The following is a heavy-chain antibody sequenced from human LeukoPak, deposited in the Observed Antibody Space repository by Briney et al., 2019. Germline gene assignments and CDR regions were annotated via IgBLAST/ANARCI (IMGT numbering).Heavy chain of an antibody. CDR1: GGTFSSYA. Sequence: ASVKVSCKASGGTFSSYAISWVRQAPGQGLEWMGGIIPIFGTANYAQKFQGRVTITADESTSTAYMELSSLRSEDMAVYYCARGAGFAEPLPEYWGQGTLLTVSS. D-gene: IGHD1-14*01. CDR3: ARGAGFAEPLPEY. V-gene: IGHV1-69*13. CDR2: IIPIFGTA. J-gene: IGHJ4*02.